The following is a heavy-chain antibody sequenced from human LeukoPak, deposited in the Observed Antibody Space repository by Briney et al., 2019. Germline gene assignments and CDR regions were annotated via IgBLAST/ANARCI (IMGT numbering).Heavy chain of an antibody. CDR3: ARAAGYDSSGYRRGYFDY. CDR2: IYYSGST. Sequence: PSETLSLTCTVSGGSVSGGSYYWSWIRQPPGKGLEWIGYIYYSGSTSYNPSLKSRVTISVDTSKNQFSLRLSSVTAADTAVYYCARAAGYDSSGYRRGYFDYWGQGTLVTVSS. CDR1: GGSVSGGSYY. J-gene: IGHJ4*02. D-gene: IGHD3-22*01. V-gene: IGHV4-61*01.